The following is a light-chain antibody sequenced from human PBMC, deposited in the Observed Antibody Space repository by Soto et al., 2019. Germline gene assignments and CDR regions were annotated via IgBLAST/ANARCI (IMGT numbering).Light chain of an antibody. CDR3: CSYAGRVV. V-gene: IGLV2-23*01. Sequence: QSALTQPASVSGSPGQSITISCTGTSGDIGSYNLLFWYQQHAGKAPKLMIYEDTKRPSGVSDRFSASKSGTTASLTISGLEAEDEADYYCCSYAGRVVFGGGTKLTVL. CDR1: SGDIGSYNL. J-gene: IGLJ2*01. CDR2: EDT.